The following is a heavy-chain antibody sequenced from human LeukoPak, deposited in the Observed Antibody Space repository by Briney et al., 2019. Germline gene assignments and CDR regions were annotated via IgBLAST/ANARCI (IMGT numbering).Heavy chain of an antibody. CDR2: IYYSGST. V-gene: IGHV4-59*01. D-gene: IGHD3-3*01. Sequence: PSETLSLTCTVSGGSISSYYWSWIRQPPGKGLEWIGYIYYSGSTNYNPSLKSRVTISVDTSKNQFSLKLSSVTAADTAVYYCARWGYDFWSGYYPRHYYYYYMDVWGKGTTVTASS. CDR1: GGSISSYY. J-gene: IGHJ6*03. CDR3: ARWGYDFWSGYYPRHYYYYYMDV.